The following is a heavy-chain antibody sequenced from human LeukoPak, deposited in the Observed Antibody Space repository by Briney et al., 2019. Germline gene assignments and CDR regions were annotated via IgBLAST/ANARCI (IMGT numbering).Heavy chain of an antibody. CDR1: GASISPYY. V-gene: IGHV4-59*08. Sequence: SPSETLSLTCSVSGASISPYYWVWIRQPPGKGLEWIAYISDIGSINYNPSLKSRVTISLDTSKNQFSPKLSSVTAADTAVYYCAGHHPRNTVDFWGQGTLVTVSS. D-gene: IGHD2/OR15-2a*01. CDR3: AGHHPRNTVDF. CDR2: ISDIGSI. J-gene: IGHJ4*02.